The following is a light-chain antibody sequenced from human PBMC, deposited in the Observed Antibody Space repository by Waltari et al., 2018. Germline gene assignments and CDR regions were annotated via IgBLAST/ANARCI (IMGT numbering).Light chain of an antibody. CDR1: RSDVGGYNY. Sequence: QSALTQPASVSGSPGQSITISCTGTRSDVGGYNYVSWYQHHPGKAPKLIIYDVINRPSGVDNRFSGSKSGNTASLTISGLQAEDEADYYCNSYTSGSTVVFGGGTKLSVL. V-gene: IGLV2-14*03. CDR2: DVI. J-gene: IGLJ2*01. CDR3: NSYTSGSTVV.